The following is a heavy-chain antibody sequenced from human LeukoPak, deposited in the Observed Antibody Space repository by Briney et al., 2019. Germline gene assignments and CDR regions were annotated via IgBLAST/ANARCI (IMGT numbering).Heavy chain of an antibody. D-gene: IGHD4-11*01. CDR1: GGSISSYY. CDR3: ARDLRSVTTVTPVRWFDP. Sequence: SETLSLTCSVSGGSISSYYWSWIRQPAGKGLEWIGRIYTSGSTNYNPSLKSRVTMSVDTSKNQFSLKLSSVTAADTAVYYCARDLRSVTTVTPVRWFDPWGQGTLVTVSS. J-gene: IGHJ5*02. CDR2: IYTSGST. V-gene: IGHV4-4*07.